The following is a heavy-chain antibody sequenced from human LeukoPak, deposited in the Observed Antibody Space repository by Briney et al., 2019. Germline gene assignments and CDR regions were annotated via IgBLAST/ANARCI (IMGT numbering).Heavy chain of an antibody. V-gene: IGHV3-30-3*01. CDR1: GFSFSHYA. CDR2: ISYHGIVK. Sequence: GRSLRLSYAASGFSFSHYAMHWVRQAPGKGLEWVAVISYHGIVKYYADSVKGRFTISRDNSKNALYLQMNSLRPEDTAVYYCARAGEDVVLGPAPVGGSPYNWFDPWGQGTLVIVSS. D-gene: IGHD2-2*01. CDR3: ARAGEDVVLGPAPVGGSPYNWFDP. J-gene: IGHJ5*02.